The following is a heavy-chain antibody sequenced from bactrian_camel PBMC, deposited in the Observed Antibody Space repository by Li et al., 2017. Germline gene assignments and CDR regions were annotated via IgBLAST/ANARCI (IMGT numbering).Heavy chain of an antibody. D-gene: IGHD1*01. V-gene: IGHV3-2*01. CDR2: ISMFTGQT. CDR3: ASAFSTGN. Sequence: HVQLVESGGGLVQPGGSLRLSCAASGFTYSKYYMAWFRQPPGKEREAVARISMFTGQTKYADSVKGRFTISLDNAKNTVYLQMNSLKSEDTALYYCASAFSTGNWGQGTQVTVS. CDR1: GFTYSKYY. J-gene: IGHJ4*01.